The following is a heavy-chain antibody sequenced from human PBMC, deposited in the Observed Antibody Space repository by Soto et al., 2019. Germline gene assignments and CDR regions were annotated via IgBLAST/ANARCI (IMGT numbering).Heavy chain of an antibody. CDR3: ARPADSWYYFDF. CDR2: INHSGST. D-gene: IGHD6-13*01. J-gene: IGHJ4*02. CDR1: GGFFSGYY. Sequence: QVQLQQWGAGLLKPSETLSLTCAVYGGFFSGYYWSWIRQPPGKGLEWIGEINHSGSTTYNPSLMSRGTILVDTAKNQFSLKLNSVTAADTAVYYCARPADSWYYFDFWGQGTLVTVSS. V-gene: IGHV4-34*01.